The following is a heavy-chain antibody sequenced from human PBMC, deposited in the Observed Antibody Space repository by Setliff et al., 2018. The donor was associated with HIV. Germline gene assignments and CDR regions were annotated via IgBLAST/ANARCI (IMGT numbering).Heavy chain of an antibody. D-gene: IGHD3-10*01. CDR2: ISYDGSNK. CDR3: ARSVIGYYYYGMDV. V-gene: IGHV3-30*01. Sequence: GGSLRLSCAASGFTFSSYAMHWVRQAPGKGLEWVAVISYDGSNKYYADSVKGRFTISRDNSKNTLYLQMNSLRAEDTAVYYCARSVIGYYYYGMDVWGQGTLVTVSS. J-gene: IGHJ6*02. CDR1: GFTFSSYA.